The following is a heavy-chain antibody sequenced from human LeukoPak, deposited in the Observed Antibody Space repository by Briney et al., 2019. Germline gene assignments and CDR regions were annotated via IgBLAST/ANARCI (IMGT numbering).Heavy chain of an antibody. Sequence: GASVKVSCKASGYTFTGYYMHWVRQAPGQGLEWVGRINPNSGGTNYAQKFQGRVTMTRDTSISTAYMELSRLRSDDTAVYYCARDQARTTTWYLYMNYWGQGTLVTVSS. D-gene: IGHD3/OR15-3a*01. J-gene: IGHJ4*02. V-gene: IGHV1-2*06. CDR1: GYTFTGYY. CDR3: ARDQARTTTWYLYMNY. CDR2: INPNSGGT.